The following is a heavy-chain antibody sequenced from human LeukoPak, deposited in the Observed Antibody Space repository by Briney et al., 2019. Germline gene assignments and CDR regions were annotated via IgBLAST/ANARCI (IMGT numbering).Heavy chain of an antibody. V-gene: IGHV4-38-2*02. Sequence: MPSETLSLTCTVSGYSISSGYYWGWIRQPPGKGLEWIGSIYHSGSTYYNPSLKSRVTISVDTSKNQFSLKLSSVTAADTAVYYCARDQDCSGGSCSPGGVEDAFDIWGQGTMVTVSS. J-gene: IGHJ3*02. D-gene: IGHD2-15*01. CDR1: GYSISSGYY. CDR2: IYHSGST. CDR3: ARDQDCSGGSCSPGGVEDAFDI.